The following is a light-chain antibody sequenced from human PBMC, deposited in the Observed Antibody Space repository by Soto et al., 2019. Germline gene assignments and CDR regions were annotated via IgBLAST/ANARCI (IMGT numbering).Light chain of an antibody. Sequence: QTVVTQEPSVTVSPGGTVTLTRGSSTGAVTSGHYPYWFQQKPGQAPRTLIYDTSNKHSWTPARFSGSLLGGKAALTLSGAQPEDEAEYYCLLSYGGVQRVFGGGTQLTVL. CDR3: LLSYGGVQRV. CDR2: DTS. J-gene: IGLJ7*01. V-gene: IGLV7-46*01. CDR1: TGAVTSGHY.